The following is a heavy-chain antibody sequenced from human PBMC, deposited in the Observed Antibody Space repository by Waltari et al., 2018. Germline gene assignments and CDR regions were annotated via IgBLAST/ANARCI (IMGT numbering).Heavy chain of an antibody. J-gene: IGHJ3*02. CDR2: VDPEDGET. D-gene: IGHD5-12*01. CDR1: GYTFTDYY. V-gene: IGHV1-69-2*01. CDR3: ATVSGYDAEDAFDI. Sequence: VQLVQSGAEVKKPGSSVKVSCKASGYTFTDYYMHWVQQAPGKGLEWMGRVDPEDGETIYAEKFQGRVTITADTSTDTAYMELSSLRSEDTAVYYCATVSGYDAEDAFDIWGQGTMVTVSS.